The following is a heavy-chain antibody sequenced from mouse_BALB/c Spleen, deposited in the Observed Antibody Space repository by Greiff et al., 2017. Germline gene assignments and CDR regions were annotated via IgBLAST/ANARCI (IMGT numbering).Heavy chain of an antibody. V-gene: IGHV2-9*02. Sequence: VHLVESGPGLVAPSQSLSITCTVSGFSLTSYGVHWVRQPPGKGLEWLGVIWAGGSTNYNSALMSRLSISKDNSKSQVFLKMNSLQTDDTAMYYCARDRSRYEDWYFDVWGAGTTVTVSS. J-gene: IGHJ1*01. D-gene: IGHD2-14*01. CDR2: IWAGGST. CDR1: GFSLTSYG. CDR3: ARDRSRYEDWYFDV.